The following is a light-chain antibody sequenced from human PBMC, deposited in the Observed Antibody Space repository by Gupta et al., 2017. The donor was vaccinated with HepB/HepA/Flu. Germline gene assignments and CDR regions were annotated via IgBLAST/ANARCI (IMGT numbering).Light chain of an antibody. Sequence: QSVLTQSPSVSGAPGQRVTISCTGPYSNIGANFDVPWYQQLPGTAPKLLIYATNKRPSGVPDRFSGSKSGTSASLAITGLQAEDEADYYCQSYDNSLSGSVIFGGGTKLTVL. CDR1: YSNIGANFD. CDR2: ATN. J-gene: IGLJ2*01. CDR3: QSYDNSLSGSVI. V-gene: IGLV1-40*01.